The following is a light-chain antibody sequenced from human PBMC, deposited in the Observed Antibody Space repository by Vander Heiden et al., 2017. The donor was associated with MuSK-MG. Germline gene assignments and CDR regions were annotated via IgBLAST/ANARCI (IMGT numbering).Light chain of an antibody. J-gene: IGKJ1*01. CDR2: GAS. CDR3: QQYGNSWT. CDR1: QSVSSS. Sequence: PGERGTLSCRASQSVSSSLAWYQQRPGQAPRLLIYGASSRATGIPNRFTGSGSGTDFTLTISRLEPEDSAVYYCQQYGNSWTFGQGTKVEIK. V-gene: IGKV3-20*01.